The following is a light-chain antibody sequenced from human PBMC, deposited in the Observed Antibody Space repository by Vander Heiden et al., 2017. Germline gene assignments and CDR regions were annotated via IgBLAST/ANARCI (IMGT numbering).Light chain of an antibody. V-gene: IGLV2-23*02. CDR1: SSDVGSYNL. Sequence: QSALTQPASVSGSPGQSITISCTGTSSDVGSYNLASWYQQHPGKAAKLMIYEVSKRPSGVSNRFSGSKSGNTASLTISGLQAEDEADYYCCSYAGSSTLVFGGGTKLTVL. J-gene: IGLJ2*01. CDR2: EVS. CDR3: CSYAGSSTLV.